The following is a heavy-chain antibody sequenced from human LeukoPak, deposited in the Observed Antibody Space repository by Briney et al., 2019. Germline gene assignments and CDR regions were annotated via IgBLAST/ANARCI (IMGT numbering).Heavy chain of an antibody. CDR1: GLSVSSTY. CDR2: ITDTGTTI. Sequence: PGGSLRLSCAASGLSVSSTYMTWVRQAPGKGLEWVSYITDTGTTIYYPDSVKGRFTISRDNAKNSLYLQMNSLRAEDTAVYYCARRHCSSTSCPLVDYWGQGTLVTVSS. D-gene: IGHD2-2*01. CDR3: ARRHCSSTSCPLVDY. V-gene: IGHV3-11*04. J-gene: IGHJ4*02.